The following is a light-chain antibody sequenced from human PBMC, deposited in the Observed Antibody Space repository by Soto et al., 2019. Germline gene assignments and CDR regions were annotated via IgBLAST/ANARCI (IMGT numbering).Light chain of an antibody. CDR2: KAS. CDR3: QHFNSYPWT. CDR1: QSISSW. V-gene: IGKV1-5*03. J-gene: IGKJ1*01. Sequence: DIQMTQSPSTLAASLGDRVTITCRASQSISSWFAWYQQKPGKAPKLLINKASSLESGVPSRFRGSGSGTEFTLTISSLQPDDFETYYCQHFNSYPWTFGQGTKVDIK.